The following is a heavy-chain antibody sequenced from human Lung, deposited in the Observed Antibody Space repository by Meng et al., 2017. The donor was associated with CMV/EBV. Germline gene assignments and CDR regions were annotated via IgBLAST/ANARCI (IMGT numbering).Heavy chain of an antibody. D-gene: IGHD3-10*01. V-gene: IGHV3-15*01. CDR3: STRRKFRGVDHFDY. CDR1: GLTFSDAW. Sequence: GGSLRLSCAASGLTFSDAWMTWVRQAPGKGLEWVGRIKGKTDGETTDYAAPVKGRFTISRDDSKDMVYLQMNSLKTEDTAVYYCSTRRKFRGVDHFDYWGQGTLVXVSS. CDR2: IKGKTDGETT. J-gene: IGHJ4*02.